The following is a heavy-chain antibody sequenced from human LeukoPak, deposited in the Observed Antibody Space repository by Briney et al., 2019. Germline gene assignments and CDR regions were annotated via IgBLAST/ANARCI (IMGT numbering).Heavy chain of an antibody. V-gene: IGHV4-38-2*02. J-gene: IGHJ3*02. CDR1: DYSISNDYY. CDR3: APLRGAPAFDI. Sequence: SETLSLTCSVSDYSISNDYYWGWIRQPPGKGLEWIGSIYNRGTNHYNPSLKSRVTISVDTSKNQFSLKLSSVTAADTAVYYCAPLRGAPAFDIWGQGTMVTVSS. CDR2: IYNRGTN. D-gene: IGHD3-16*01.